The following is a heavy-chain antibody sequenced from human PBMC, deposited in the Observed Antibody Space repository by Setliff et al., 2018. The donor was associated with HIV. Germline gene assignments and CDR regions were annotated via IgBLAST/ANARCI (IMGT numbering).Heavy chain of an antibody. V-gene: IGHV3-23*01. J-gene: IGHJ4*02. CDR3: VKGGDYNRRGFFDS. CDR2: ISRSGVST. D-gene: IGHD4-4*01. Sequence: HPGGSLRLSCVVSGLTFSTSAMSWVRQGPGKGLHWVAGISRSGVSTHYADPVKGRFSISRDNSKNTLLLQMNSLRVEDTALYYCVKGGDYNRRGFFDSWGLGTLVTVSS. CDR1: GLTFSTSA.